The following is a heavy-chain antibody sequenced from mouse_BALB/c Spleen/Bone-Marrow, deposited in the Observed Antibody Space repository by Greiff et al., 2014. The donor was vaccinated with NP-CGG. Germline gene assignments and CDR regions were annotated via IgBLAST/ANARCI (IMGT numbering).Heavy chain of an antibody. Sequence: VQLQQSGGGLVQPGGSRKLSCAASGFTFSSFGMHWVRQAPEKGLEWVAYISSGSSTIYYADTVKGRFTISRDNPKNTQFLQMTSLRSEDTAMYYCATGTRDYWGQGTTLTVSS. V-gene: IGHV5-17*02. CDR3: ATGTRDY. D-gene: IGHD4-1*01. CDR2: ISSGSSTI. CDR1: GFTFSSFG. J-gene: IGHJ2*01.